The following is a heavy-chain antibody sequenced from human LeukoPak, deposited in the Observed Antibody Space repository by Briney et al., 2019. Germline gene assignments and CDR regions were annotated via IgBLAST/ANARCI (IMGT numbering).Heavy chain of an antibody. CDR2: ISYDGSNK. CDR1: GFTFSNYS. V-gene: IGHV3-30*04. CDR3: ASRRGSNRPFDY. J-gene: IGHJ4*02. Sequence: GRSLRLSCAASGFTFSNYSLHWVRQAPGKGLEWVAIISYDGSNKYYADSVKGRFTISRDNSKNSLYLQMNSLTAEDSAVYYCASRRGSNRPFDYWGQGTLVTVSS. D-gene: IGHD1-26*01.